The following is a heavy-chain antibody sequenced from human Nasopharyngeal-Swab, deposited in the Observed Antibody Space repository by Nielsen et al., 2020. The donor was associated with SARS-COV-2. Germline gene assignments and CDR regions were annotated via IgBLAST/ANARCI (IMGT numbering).Heavy chain of an antibody. Sequence: SETLSLTCTVSGGSISSYYWSWIRQPPGKGLAWVGYIYYSGSTNYNPSLKRRLTISVDTSKNQFSLKLSSVTAADTAVYYCARVLKSYDILTGYYIWWFDPWGQGTLVTVSS. J-gene: IGHJ5*02. D-gene: IGHD3-9*01. CDR3: ARVLKSYDILTGYYIWWFDP. CDR1: GGSISSYY. CDR2: IYYSGST. V-gene: IGHV4-59*01.